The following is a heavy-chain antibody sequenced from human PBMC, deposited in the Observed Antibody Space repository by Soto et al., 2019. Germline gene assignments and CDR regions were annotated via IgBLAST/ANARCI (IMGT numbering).Heavy chain of an antibody. J-gene: IGHJ6*02. CDR2: IWYDGSNK. D-gene: IGHD6-13*01. CDR1: GFTFSSYG. Sequence: GGSLRLSCAASGFTFSSYGMHWVRQAPGKGLEWVAVIWYDGSNKYYADSVKGRFTISRDNSKNTLYLQMNSLRAEDTAVYYCARAIAAAGMGYIFYYYYGMDVWGQGTTVTVSS. CDR3: ARAIAAAGMGYIFYYYYGMDV. V-gene: IGHV3-33*01.